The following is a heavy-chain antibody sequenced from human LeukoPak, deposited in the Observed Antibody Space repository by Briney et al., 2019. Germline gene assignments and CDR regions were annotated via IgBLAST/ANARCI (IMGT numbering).Heavy chain of an antibody. CDR3: ARVLPEGYSGYGGLDY. D-gene: IGHD5-12*01. CDR2: IHSRSSST. J-gene: IGHJ4*02. Sequence: GGSLRLSCAASGFAFSNYVMNWVRQAPGKGLECVSSIHSRSSSTYYADSVKGRFTISRDNAKNSLYLQMNSLRAEDTAVYYCARVLPEGYSGYGGLDYWGQGTLVTVSS. CDR1: GFAFSNYV. V-gene: IGHV3-21*01.